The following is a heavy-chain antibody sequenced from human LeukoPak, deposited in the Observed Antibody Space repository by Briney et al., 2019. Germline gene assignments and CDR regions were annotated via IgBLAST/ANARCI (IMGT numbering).Heavy chain of an antibody. V-gene: IGHV4-61*02. D-gene: IGHD3-3*01. CDR1: GGSISSGSYY. J-gene: IGHJ5*02. Sequence: SQTLSLTCTVSGGSISSGSYYWSWIRQPAGKGLEWVGRIYTSGSTNYNPSLKSRVTISVDTPKNQFSLKLSSVTAADTAVYYCAGDGSTIFGVVNWFDPWGQGTLVTVSS. CDR3: AGDGSTIFGVVNWFDP. CDR2: IYTSGST.